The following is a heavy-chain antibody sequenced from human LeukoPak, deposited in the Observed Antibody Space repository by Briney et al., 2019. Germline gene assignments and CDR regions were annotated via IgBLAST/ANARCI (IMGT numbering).Heavy chain of an antibody. V-gene: IGHV3-11*01. CDR3: ARGDTSGWYFDY. J-gene: IGHJ4*02. Sequence: GGSLRLSCAASEFTFSDFYMSWIRQAPGKGLEWVSYVSSGGPTYYADSVKGRFTISSDNAKNSLYLQMNSLRAEDTAVYFCARGDTSGWYFDYWGQGTLVTVSS. CDR2: VSSGGPT. CDR1: EFTFSDFY. D-gene: IGHD6-19*01.